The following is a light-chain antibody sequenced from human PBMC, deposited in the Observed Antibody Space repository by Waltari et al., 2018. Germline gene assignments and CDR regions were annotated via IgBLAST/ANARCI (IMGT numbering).Light chain of an antibody. J-gene: IGKJ3*01. Sequence: EIVLKQSPATLSLSLGDRATLSCRASQSISSYLAWYQQKPGQPPRLLIYDASTRATGVPARFSGSGSVTDFTLTISSLEPEDFAIYYCQQRSKSFTFGPGTKVDMK. V-gene: IGKV3-11*01. CDR2: DAS. CDR3: QQRSKSFT. CDR1: QSISSY.